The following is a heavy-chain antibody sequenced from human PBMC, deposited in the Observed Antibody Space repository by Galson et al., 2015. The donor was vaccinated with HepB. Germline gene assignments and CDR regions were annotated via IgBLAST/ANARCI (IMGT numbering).Heavy chain of an antibody. CDR1: GFTFSSYA. CDR2: ISGSGGST. CDR3: AKDMNGITIFGVVTPQVEFDY. J-gene: IGHJ4*01. D-gene: IGHD3-3*01. Sequence: SLRLSCAASGFTFSSYAMSWVRQAPGKGLEWVSAISGSGGSTYYADSVKGRFTISRDNSKNTLYLQMNSLRAEDTAVYYCAKDMNGITIFGVVTPQVEFDYWGQGTLVTVSS. V-gene: IGHV3-23*01.